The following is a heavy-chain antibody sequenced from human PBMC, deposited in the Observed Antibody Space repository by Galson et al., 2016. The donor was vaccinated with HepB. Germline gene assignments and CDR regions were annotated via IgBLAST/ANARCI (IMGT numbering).Heavy chain of an antibody. D-gene: IGHD1-20*01. CDR2: TYYRSKWYN. Sequence: AISGDSVSSNSAAWNWIRQSPSRGLEWLGRTYYRSKWYNDYAASVKSRTTINPDTSKNRFSLQLRSVTPEDTDVYYCARVRSYNLHDGVFDYWGRGTLVIVSS. CDR3: ARVRSYNLHDGVFDY. CDR1: GDSVSSNSAA. J-gene: IGHJ4*02. V-gene: IGHV6-1*01.